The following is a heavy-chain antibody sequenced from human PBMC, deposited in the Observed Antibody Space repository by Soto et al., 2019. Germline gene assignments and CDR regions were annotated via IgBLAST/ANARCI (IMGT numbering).Heavy chain of an antibody. CDR2: ISYDGSNK. V-gene: IGHV3-30*18. Sequence: GGSLRLSCAASGFTFSSYGMHWVRQAPGKGLEWVAVISYDGSNKYYADSVKGRFTISRDNSKNTLYLQMNSLRAEDTAVYYCAKEYSSSWYELGRWFDPWGQGTLVTVSS. CDR1: GFTFSSYG. CDR3: AKEYSSSWYELGRWFDP. J-gene: IGHJ5*02. D-gene: IGHD6-13*01.